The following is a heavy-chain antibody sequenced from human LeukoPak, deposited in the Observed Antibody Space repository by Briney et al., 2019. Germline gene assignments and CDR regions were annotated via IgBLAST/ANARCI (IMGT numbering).Heavy chain of an antibody. V-gene: IGHV4-61*01. CDR3: ARGPPDGDYFDY. Sequence: SETLSLTCTVSGGPVSSGSYYWSWIRQPPGKGLESIGNIYYTGSTNYNPSLKSRVTISVDTSKNQFSLKLSSVTAADTAVYYCARGPPDGDYFDYWGQGTLVTVSS. J-gene: IGHJ4*02. CDR2: IYYTGST. D-gene: IGHD4-17*01. CDR1: GGPVSSGSYY.